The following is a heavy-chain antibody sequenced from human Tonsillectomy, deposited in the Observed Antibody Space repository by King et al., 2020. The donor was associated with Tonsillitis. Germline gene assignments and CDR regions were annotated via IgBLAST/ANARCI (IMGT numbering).Heavy chain of an antibody. CDR2: ISWNSGSI. V-gene: IGHV3-9*01. J-gene: IGHJ6*02. CDR3: AKDIRRSYYYGMDV. CDR1: GFTFDDYA. D-gene: IGHD4-17*01. Sequence: VQLVESGGGLVQPGRSLRLSCAASGFTFDDYAMHWVRQAPGKGLEWVSGISWNSGSIGYADSVKGRFTISRDNAKNSLYLQMNSLRAEDTALYYCAKDIRRSYYYGMDVWGQGTTLTVSS.